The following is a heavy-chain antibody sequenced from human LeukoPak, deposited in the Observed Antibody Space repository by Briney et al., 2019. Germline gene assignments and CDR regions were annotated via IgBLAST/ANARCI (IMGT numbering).Heavy chain of an antibody. CDR3: ARVLGSRYCSSTSCSLRALDY. D-gene: IGHD2-2*01. Sequence: AGGSLRLSCAASGFTFSSYWMSWVRQAPGKGLEWVANIKQDGSEKYYVDSVKGRFTISRDNAKNSLYLQMSSLRAEDTAVYYCARVLGSRYCSSTSCSLRALDYWGQGTLVTVSS. V-gene: IGHV3-7*03. CDR2: IKQDGSEK. J-gene: IGHJ4*02. CDR1: GFTFSSYW.